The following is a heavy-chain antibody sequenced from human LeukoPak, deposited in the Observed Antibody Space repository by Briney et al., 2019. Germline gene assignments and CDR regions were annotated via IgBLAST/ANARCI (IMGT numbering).Heavy chain of an antibody. V-gene: IGHV4-28*01. CDR3: ARKENVYYYFDY. D-gene: IGHD3-10*01. CDR2: IYHSGTT. J-gene: IGHJ4*02. CDR1: GYSVTSSSW. Sequence: SETLSLTCAVSGYSVTSSSWWGWIRQPPGKGLEWIGYIYHSGTTYYNPSLQSRVTMSVDTSKNQFSLKLSSVTAVDTAVYYCARKENVYYYFDYWGQGTLVTVSS.